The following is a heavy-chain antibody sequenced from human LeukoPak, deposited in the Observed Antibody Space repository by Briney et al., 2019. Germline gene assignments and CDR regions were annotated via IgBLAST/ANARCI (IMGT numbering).Heavy chain of an antibody. V-gene: IGHV3-23*01. J-gene: IGHJ4*02. CDR2: IGGSGGST. CDR3: AKSSGDYKTKFDS. D-gene: IGHD4-17*01. Sequence: PGGSLRLSCAASGFTFSSYAMSWVRQAPGKGLEWVSGIGGSGGSTYYADSVKGRLTISRDNSKNTVYLQMNSLRAEDTAVYYRAKSSGDYKTKFDSWGQGTLVTVSS. CDR1: GFTFSSYA.